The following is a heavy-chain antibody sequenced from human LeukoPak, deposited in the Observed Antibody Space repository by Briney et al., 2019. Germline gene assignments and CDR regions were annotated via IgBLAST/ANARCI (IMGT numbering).Heavy chain of an antibody. CDR1: GYTFTNYA. CDR3: ARGRWSATTASYYFDF. Sequence: ASVKVSCKASGYTFTNYAILRVRQAPGQRLEWMGWINAGNGNTKYSQKFQGRVTLTRDTSASTASMEMSSLRSEDTALYYCARGRWSATTASYYFDFWGLGTLVTVSS. J-gene: IGHJ4*02. D-gene: IGHD2-21*02. CDR2: INAGNGNT. V-gene: IGHV1-3*01.